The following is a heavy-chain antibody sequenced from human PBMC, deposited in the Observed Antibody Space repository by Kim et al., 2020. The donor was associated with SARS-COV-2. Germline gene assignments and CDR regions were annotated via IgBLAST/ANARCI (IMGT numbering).Heavy chain of an antibody. D-gene: IGHD3-10*01. Sequence: GGSLRLSCAASGFSFSSFAMSWVRQAPGKGLEWVSAISGSGGTTYYTDSVRGRFTISRDNSKYTLSLQMNSLRAEDTAVYYCAKDRPNMVRGPPYYYGM. V-gene: IGHV3-23*01. CDR1: GFSFSSFA. CDR2: ISGSGGTT. CDR3: AKDRPNMVRGPPYYYGM. J-gene: IGHJ6*01.